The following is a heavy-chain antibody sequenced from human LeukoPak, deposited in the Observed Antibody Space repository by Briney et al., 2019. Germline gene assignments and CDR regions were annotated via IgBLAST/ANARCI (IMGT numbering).Heavy chain of an antibody. CDR1: GGSFSGYY. D-gene: IGHD4-17*01. Sequence: KASETLSLTCAVYGGSFSGYYWSWIRQPPGKGLEWIGEINHSGSTNYNPSLKSRVTISVDTSKNQFSLKLSSVTAADTAVYYCARGNYGDYPIDCWGQATLVAVSS. CDR2: INHSGST. J-gene: IGHJ4*02. CDR3: ARGNYGDYPIDC. V-gene: IGHV4-34*01.